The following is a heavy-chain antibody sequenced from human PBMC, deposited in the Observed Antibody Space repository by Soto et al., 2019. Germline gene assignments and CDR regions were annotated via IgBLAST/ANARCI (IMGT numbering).Heavy chain of an antibody. D-gene: IGHD1-20*01. CDR1: GFTFSSYG. Sequence: GGSLRLSCAASGFTFSSYGMHWVRQAPGKGLEWVAVIWYDGSNKYYADSVKGRFTISRDNSKNTLYLQMNSLRAEDTAVYYCARDMVPRITGTTGVFDYWGQGTLVTVSS. CDR2: IWYDGSNK. J-gene: IGHJ4*02. CDR3: ARDMVPRITGTTGVFDY. V-gene: IGHV3-33*01.